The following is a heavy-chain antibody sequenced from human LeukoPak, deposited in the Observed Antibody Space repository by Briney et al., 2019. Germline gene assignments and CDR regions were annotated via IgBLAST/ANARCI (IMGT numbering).Heavy chain of an antibody. CDR2: IYYSGST. CDR3: ASLIGYCSSTSCRGGFDY. V-gene: IGHV4-30-4*08. D-gene: IGHD2-2*01. J-gene: IGHJ4*02. Sequence: SETLSLTCTVSGGSISSGDYYWSWIRQPPGKGLEWIGYIYYSGSTYYNPSLKSRVTISVDTSKNQFSLKLSSVTAADTAVYYRASLIGYCSSTSCRGGFDYWGQGTLVTVSS. CDR1: GGSISSGDYY.